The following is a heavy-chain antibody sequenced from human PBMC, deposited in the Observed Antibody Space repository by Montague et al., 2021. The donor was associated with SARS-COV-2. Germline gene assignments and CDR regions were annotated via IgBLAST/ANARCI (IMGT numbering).Heavy chain of an antibody. CDR1: GGSISSDGYY. D-gene: IGHD2-21*02. Sequence: TLSLTCTVSGGSISSDGYYWSWIRQHPGRGLEWIGYIHYSGSTYYNPSPQSRVTISVGTSKNPLSLRLSAVTAAATAVYYCARQPTLEYCGGDCYLDAFDIWGQGTLVTVSS. J-gene: IGHJ3*02. V-gene: IGHV4-31*03. CDR2: IHYSGST. CDR3: ARQPTLEYCGGDCYLDAFDI.